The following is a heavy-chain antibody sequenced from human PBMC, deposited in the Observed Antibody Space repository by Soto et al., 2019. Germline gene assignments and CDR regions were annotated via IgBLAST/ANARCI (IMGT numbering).Heavy chain of an antibody. Sequence: QVQMVQSGAEVKKPGSSARVSCKVSGGTFSRHSISWVRQAPGQGLEWMGGIIPIFDATHYAQKFQGRLTITADESTTTFHMDLSGLRPEDTAIYYCARDLTSVRGSWGQGPLVTVS. CDR1: GGTFSRHS. V-gene: IGHV1-69*01. D-gene: IGHD3-10*01. J-gene: IGHJ4*02. CDR2: IIPIFDAT. CDR3: ARDLTSVRGS.